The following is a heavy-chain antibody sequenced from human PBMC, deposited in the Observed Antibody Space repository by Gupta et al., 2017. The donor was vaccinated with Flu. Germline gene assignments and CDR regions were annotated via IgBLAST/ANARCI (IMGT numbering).Heavy chain of an antibody. J-gene: IGHJ5*02. Sequence: DWVRQAPGKGLEWVGRIRNKIDSYTTEYAASVQGRFSISRDDSKNSLFLQMNSLKTEDTAVYYCVREVVGWSEPPLDPWGQGTLVTISS. V-gene: IGHV3-72*01. D-gene: IGHD6-19*01. CDR2: IRNKIDSYTT. CDR3: VREVVGWSEPPLDP.